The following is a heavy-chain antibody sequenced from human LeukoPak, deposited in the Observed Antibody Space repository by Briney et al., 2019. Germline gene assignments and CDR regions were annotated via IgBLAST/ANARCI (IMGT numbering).Heavy chain of an antibody. J-gene: IGHJ3*02. D-gene: IGHD3-9*01. V-gene: IGHV4-4*07. CDR1: GGSISSYY. Sequence: PSETLSLTCTVSGGSISSYYGSWIRQPAGKGLEWIGRIYTSGSTNYNPSLKSRVTMSVDTSKNQFSLKLSSVTAADTAVYYCATQDYDILTGYPEALYAFDIWGQGTMVTVSS. CDR3: ATQDYDILTGYPEALYAFDI. CDR2: IYTSGST.